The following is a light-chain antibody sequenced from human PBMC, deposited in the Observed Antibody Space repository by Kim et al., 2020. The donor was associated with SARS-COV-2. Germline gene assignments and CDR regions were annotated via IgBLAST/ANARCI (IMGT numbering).Light chain of an antibody. CDR3: QSYDSSLSGSV. CDR1: TSTIGAGYG. Sequence: RVTISCTGSTSTIGAGYGVHWYQQLPGTAPKLLIYGNSNRPSGVPDRFSGSKSGTSASLAITGLQAEDEADYYCQSYDSSLSGSVFGGGTQLTVL. V-gene: IGLV1-40*01. J-gene: IGLJ2*01. CDR2: GNS.